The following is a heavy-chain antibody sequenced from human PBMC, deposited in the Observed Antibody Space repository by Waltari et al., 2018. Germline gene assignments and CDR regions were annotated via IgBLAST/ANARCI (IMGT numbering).Heavy chain of an antibody. CDR2: ISGDGGST. J-gene: IGHJ6*02. D-gene: IGHD6-19*01. V-gene: IGHV3-43*02. Sequence: EVQLVESGGGVVQPGGSLRLSCAASGFTFDDYAMHWVRPAPAQGLELVSLISGDGGSTYYADSVKGRFTISRDNSKNSLYLQMNSLRTEDTALYYCAKDPSSGWLSRYYYGMDVWGQGTTVTVSS. CDR1: GFTFDDYA. CDR3: AKDPSSGWLSRYYYGMDV.